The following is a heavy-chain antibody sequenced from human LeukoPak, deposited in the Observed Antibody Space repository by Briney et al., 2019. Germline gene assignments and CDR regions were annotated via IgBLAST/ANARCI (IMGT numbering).Heavy chain of an antibody. CDR1: GGSISSGDYY. CDR2: IYYSGST. CDR3: GRAPHSTDYYDFWSGYYPNWFDP. J-gene: IGHJ5*02. D-gene: IGHD3-3*01. Sequence: PSETLSLTCTVPGGSISSGDYYWSWIRQPPGKGLEWIGYIYYSGSTYYNPSLKSRVTISVDTSKNQFSLKLSSVTAADTAVYYLGRAPHSTDYYDFWSGYYPNWFDPWGQGTLVTVSS. V-gene: IGHV4-30-4*01.